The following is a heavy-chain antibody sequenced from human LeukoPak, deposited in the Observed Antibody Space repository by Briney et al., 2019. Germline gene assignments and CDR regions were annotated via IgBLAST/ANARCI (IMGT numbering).Heavy chain of an antibody. CDR1: GYTFTGYY. D-gene: IGHD2-21*02. CDR3: ARESAYCGGDCYSSGSINWFDP. Sequence: ASVKVSCKASGYTFTGYYMHWVRQAPGQGLEWMGWINPNSGGTNYAQKFQGRVTMTRDTSISTAYMELSRLRSDDTAVYYCARESAYCGGDCYSSGSINWFDPWGQGTLVTVSS. J-gene: IGHJ5*02. CDR2: INPNSGGT. V-gene: IGHV1-2*02.